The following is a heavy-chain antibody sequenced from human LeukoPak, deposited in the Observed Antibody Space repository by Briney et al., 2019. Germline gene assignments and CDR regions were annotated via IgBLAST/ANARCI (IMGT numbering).Heavy chain of an antibody. CDR2: TYYKSKWYN. V-gene: IGHV6-1*01. D-gene: IGHD3-16*01. CDR1: GDSVSSNSAA. CDR3: ARVHDSSMGGFFDY. J-gene: IGHJ4*02. Sequence: SQTLSLTCAVSGDSVSSNSAAWHWIRQSPSRGLEWLGRTYYKSKWYNDYALSVKSRITINPDTSENQFSLHLNSVTPEDTAVYYCARVHDSSMGGFFDYWGQGTLVTVSS.